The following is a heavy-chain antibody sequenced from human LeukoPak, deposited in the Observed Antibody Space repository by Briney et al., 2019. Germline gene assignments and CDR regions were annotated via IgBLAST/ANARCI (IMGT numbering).Heavy chain of an antibody. J-gene: IGHJ5*02. Sequence: GGSLRLSCAASGFTVSDNYMSWVRQAPGKGLEWVSVMYSRGDTYYADSEKGRFTFSRDISKNTLYLQMNGLRSEDTAMYYCARDAPQVPAAGVLASWGQGTLVTVSS. V-gene: IGHV3-53*01. D-gene: IGHD2-2*01. CDR3: ARDAPQVPAAGVLAS. CDR1: GFTVSDNY. CDR2: MYSRGDT.